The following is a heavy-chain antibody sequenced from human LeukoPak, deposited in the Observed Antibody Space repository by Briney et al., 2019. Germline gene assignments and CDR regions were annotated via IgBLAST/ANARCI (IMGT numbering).Heavy chain of an antibody. CDR1: GGSISSTGYY. V-gene: IGHV4-61*08. J-gene: IGHJ4*02. CDR2: IYYTGST. Sequence: SETLSLTCTVYGGSISSTGYYWNWIRQPPGKGLEWIGYIYYTGSTNYNPSLKSRVTMSVDTSKNQFSLNLKSVTPEDTAVYYCARNLIPEQLVLNFWGQGTLVTVSS. CDR3: ARNLIPEQLVLNF. D-gene: IGHD6-13*01.